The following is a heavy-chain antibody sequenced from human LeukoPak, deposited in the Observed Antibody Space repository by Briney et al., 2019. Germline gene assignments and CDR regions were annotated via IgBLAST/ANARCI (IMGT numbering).Heavy chain of an antibody. CDR1: GGSFSGYY. CDR2: INHSGST. CDR3: ARVARGYSAYDLYYYYGMDV. D-gene: IGHD5-12*01. Sequence: SETMSLTCAVYGGSFSGYYWSWIRQPPGKGLEWIGEINHSGSTNYNPSLKSRVTISVDTSKNQFSLKLSSVTAADTAVYYCARVARGYSAYDLYYYYGMDVWGQGTTVTVSS. J-gene: IGHJ6*02. V-gene: IGHV4-34*01.